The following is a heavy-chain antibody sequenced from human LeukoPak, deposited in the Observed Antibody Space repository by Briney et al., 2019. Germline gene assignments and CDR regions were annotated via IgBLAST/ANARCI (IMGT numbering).Heavy chain of an antibody. CDR3: TSGGMVSGDY. Sequence: SETLSLTCAVSGGSISGGGYSWSWIRQPPGKGLEWIGYIYHSGSTYYNPSLKSRVTISVDRSKNQFSLKLRSVTAADTAVYYCTSGGMVSGDYWGHGTLVTVSS. CDR2: IYHSGST. V-gene: IGHV4-30-2*02. D-gene: IGHD2-8*01. J-gene: IGHJ4*01. CDR1: GGSISGGGYS.